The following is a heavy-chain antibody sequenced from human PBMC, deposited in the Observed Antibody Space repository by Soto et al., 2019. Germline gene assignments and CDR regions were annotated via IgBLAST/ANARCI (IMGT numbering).Heavy chain of an antibody. J-gene: IGHJ6*03. CDR1: GGSISSYY. Sequence: PSETLSLTCTVSGGSISSYYWSWIRQPPGKGLEWIGYIYYSGSTNYNPSLKSRVTISVDTSKNQFSLKLSSVTAADTAVYYCARYNYDILTGYPKSTFNYYYHMDVWGKGTTVTVSS. D-gene: IGHD3-9*01. CDR2: IYYSGST. CDR3: ARYNYDILTGYPKSTFNYYYHMDV. V-gene: IGHV4-59*01.